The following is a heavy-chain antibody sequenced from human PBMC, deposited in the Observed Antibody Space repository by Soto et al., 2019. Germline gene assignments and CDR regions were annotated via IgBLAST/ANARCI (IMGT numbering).Heavy chain of an antibody. CDR1: GYSFTSYW. CDR2: IYPGDSDT. Sequence: GESLKISCKGSGYSFTSYWIGWVRQMPGKGLEWMGIIYPGDSDTRYSPSFQGQVTISADKSISTAYLQWSSLKASDTAMYYCARLDPNSSSKPSTGKRYYYYYMDVWGKGTTVTVSS. J-gene: IGHJ6*03. CDR3: ARLDPNSSSKPSTGKRYYYYYMDV. D-gene: IGHD6-6*01. V-gene: IGHV5-51*01.